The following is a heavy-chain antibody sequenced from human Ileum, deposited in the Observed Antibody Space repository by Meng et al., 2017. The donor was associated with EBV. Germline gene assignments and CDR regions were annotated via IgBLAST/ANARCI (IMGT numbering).Heavy chain of an antibody. V-gene: IGHV1-3*01. D-gene: IGHD2-21*01. Sequence: QPGVEVKKPAAAVQVFFKAYGYTFSNYAIHWVRQAPGQRPEWMGWINADNGNTKYSQKFQGRVTITRNTPASTVYMDVRSLRSEDTAVYFCARVERGVKFDKWGQGTLVTVSS. CDR1: GYTFSNYA. CDR2: INADNGNT. J-gene: IGHJ4*01. CDR3: ARVERGVKFDK.